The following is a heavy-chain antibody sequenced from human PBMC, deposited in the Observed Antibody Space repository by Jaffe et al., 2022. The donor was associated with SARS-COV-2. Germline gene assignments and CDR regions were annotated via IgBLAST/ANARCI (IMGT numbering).Heavy chain of an antibody. D-gene: IGHD3-22*01. V-gene: IGHV3-23*01. CDR2: ISGSGGST. CDR1: GFTFSSYA. Sequence: EVQLLESGGGLVQPGGSLRLSCAASGFTFSSYAMSWVRQAPGKGLEWVSAISGSGGSTYYADSVKGRFTISRDNSKNTLYLQMNSLRAEDTAVYYCAKPYYYDSSGYPLHFDYWGQGTLVTVSS. CDR3: AKPYYYDSSGYPLHFDY. J-gene: IGHJ4*02.